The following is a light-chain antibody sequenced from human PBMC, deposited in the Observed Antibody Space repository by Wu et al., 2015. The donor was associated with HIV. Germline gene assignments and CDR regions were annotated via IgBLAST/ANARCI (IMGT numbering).Light chain of an antibody. J-gene: IGKJ2*03. CDR3: QHYNNWPPYS. CDR1: QSVSSN. Sequence: EIVMTQSPATLSVSPGERATLSCRASQSVSSNLAWYQQRPGQAPRLLIYGASTRATGIPARFSGSGSGTEFTLTISGLQSEDSAIYYCQHYNNWPPYSFGQGTNLEIK. CDR2: GAS. V-gene: IGKV3-15*01.